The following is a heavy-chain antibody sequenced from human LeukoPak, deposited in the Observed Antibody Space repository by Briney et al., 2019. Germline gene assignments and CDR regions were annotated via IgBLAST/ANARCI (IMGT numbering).Heavy chain of an antibody. CDR3: ARGRDGYNYYFDY. CDR1: GGTFSSYA. CDR2: IIPIFGTA. D-gene: IGHD5-24*01. V-gene: IGHV1-69*05. J-gene: IGHJ4*02. Sequence: SVKVSCKASGGTFSSYAISWVRQAPGQELEWMGRIIPIFGTANYAQKFQGRVTITTDESTSTAYMELSSLRSEDTAVYYCARGRDGYNYYFDYWGQGTLVTVSS.